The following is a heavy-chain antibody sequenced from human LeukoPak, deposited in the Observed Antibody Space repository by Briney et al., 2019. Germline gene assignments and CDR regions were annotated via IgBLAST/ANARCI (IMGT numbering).Heavy chain of an antibody. V-gene: IGHV1-2*02. Sequence: ASVKVSCKASGYTFTGYYMHWVRQAPGQGLEWMGWINPNSGGTNYAQKFQGRVTMTRDTSISTAYMELSRLRSDDTAVYYCASRCSGSSCYANHYYYGMDVWGQGTTVTVSS. CDR1: GYTFTGYY. J-gene: IGHJ6*02. CDR2: INPNSGGT. CDR3: ASRCSGSSCYANHYYYGMDV. D-gene: IGHD2-15*01.